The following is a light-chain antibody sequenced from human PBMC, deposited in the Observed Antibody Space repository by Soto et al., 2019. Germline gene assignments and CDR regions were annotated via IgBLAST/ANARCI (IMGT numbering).Light chain of an antibody. CDR1: SSDVGSYNL. CDR2: EVS. CDR3: CSYAGSSTFG. Sequence: QSALTQPASVSGSPGQSITISCTGTSSDVGSYNLVSWYQQHPGKAPKLMIYEVSKRPAGVSNRFSGSQSGNTASLTISGLQAEDEADYYCCSYAGSSTFGFGTGTKLTVL. J-gene: IGLJ1*01. V-gene: IGLV2-23*02.